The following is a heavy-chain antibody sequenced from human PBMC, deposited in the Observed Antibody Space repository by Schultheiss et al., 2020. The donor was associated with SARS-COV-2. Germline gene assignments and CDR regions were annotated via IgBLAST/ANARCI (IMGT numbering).Heavy chain of an antibody. J-gene: IGHJ5*02. V-gene: IGHV4-59*08. Sequence: SGTLSLTCTVSGGSISSYYWSWIRQPPGKGLEWIGYIYYSGSTNYNPSLKSRVTISVDTSKNQFSLKLSSVTAADTAVYYCARLWFGESHWFDPWGQGTLVTVSS. CDR1: GGSISSYY. D-gene: IGHD3-10*01. CDR3: ARLWFGESHWFDP. CDR2: IYYSGST.